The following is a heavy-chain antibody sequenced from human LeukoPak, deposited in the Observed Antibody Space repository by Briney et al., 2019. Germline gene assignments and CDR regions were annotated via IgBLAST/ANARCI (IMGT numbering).Heavy chain of an antibody. V-gene: IGHV3-23*01. CDR3: ARDTLEYSNSPDALDI. J-gene: IGHJ3*02. CDR1: GFTFSSHG. CDR2: ITGSGGNR. Sequence: PGGSLRLSCAASGFTFSSHGMNWVRQAPGKGLEWVSGITGSGGNRYYADSVKGRFTISRDNSKNTLYLQMNSLRAEDTAVYYCARDTLEYSNSPDALDIWGQGTMVTVSS. D-gene: IGHD4-23*01.